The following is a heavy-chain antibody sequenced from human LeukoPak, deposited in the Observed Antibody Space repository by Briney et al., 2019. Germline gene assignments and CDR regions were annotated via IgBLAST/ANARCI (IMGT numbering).Heavy chain of an antibody. D-gene: IGHD6-13*01. CDR2: IYTSGST. CDR3: ARDFVIAATTEYFQY. J-gene: IGHJ1*01. CDR1: GGSISSGGYY. Sequence: SETLSLTCAVAGGSISSGGYYWRWLRQPAGKGLEWIGHIYTSGSTKYNPSLKSRVTISADTSKNQFSLKLSSVTAADTAVYYCARDFVIAATTEYFQYWGQGTLVTVSS. V-gene: IGHV4-61*09.